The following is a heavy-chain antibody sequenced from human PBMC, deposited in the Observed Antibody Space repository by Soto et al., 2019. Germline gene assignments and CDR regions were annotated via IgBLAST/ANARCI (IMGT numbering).Heavy chain of an antibody. Sequence: AETLSLTCTVTCGTISGYYWTWIRQSAGGGLEWIGRIYSSGSTNYNPSLKSRVTISLDTSMNHFSLRLSSVTAADTAVYYCARGQRFSDWFDPWGQGTLVTVS. CDR1: CGTISGYY. D-gene: IGHD3-3*01. J-gene: IGHJ5*02. V-gene: IGHV4-4*07. CDR2: IYSSGST. CDR3: ARGQRFSDWFDP.